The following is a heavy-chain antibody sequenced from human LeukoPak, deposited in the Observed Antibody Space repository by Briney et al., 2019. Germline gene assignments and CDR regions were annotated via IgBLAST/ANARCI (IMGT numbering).Heavy chain of an antibody. CDR3: AREIIPRRYYYYGMDV. J-gene: IGHJ6*02. Sequence: GGSLRLSCAASGFTISDYYMSWIRQAPGKGLEWVSYISSSGSTIYYANSVKGRFTISRDNAKNSLYLQMNSLRAEDTAVYYCAREIIPRRYYYYGMDVWGQGTTVTVSS. V-gene: IGHV3-11*01. CDR1: GFTISDYY. CDR2: ISSSGSTI.